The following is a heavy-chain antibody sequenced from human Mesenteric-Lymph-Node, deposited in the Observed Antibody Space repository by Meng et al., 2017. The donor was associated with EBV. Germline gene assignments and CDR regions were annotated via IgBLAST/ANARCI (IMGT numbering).Heavy chain of an antibody. V-gene: IGHV4-30-2*01. J-gene: IGHJ5*02. Sequence: HLQLLESASGLVKPSETLSLTCSISGGSTSSGGNLWSWIRQPPGKALEWIGYIYHSGSTSYNPSLKSRVSMSIDRSNNQFSLKLTSVTAADTAVYYCVGNYGGNLGWFDPWGQGTLVTVSS. CDR1: GGSTSSGGNL. CDR3: VGNYGGNLGWFDP. D-gene: IGHD4/OR15-4a*01. CDR2: IYHSGST.